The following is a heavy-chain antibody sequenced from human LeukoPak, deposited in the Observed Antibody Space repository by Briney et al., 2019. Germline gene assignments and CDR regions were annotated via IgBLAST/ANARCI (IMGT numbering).Heavy chain of an antibody. D-gene: IGHD3-22*01. CDR3: VREHTYYYDSSGDAFDI. V-gene: IGHV3-20*04. Sequence: GGSLRLSCAASGFTFDDYAMSWVRQAPGKGLEWVSGINWSGGSTGYADSVKGRFTISRDNAKNSLYLQMNSLRAEDTALYYCVREHTYYYDSSGDAFDIWGQGTMVTVSS. CDR2: INWSGGST. J-gene: IGHJ3*02. CDR1: GFTFDDYA.